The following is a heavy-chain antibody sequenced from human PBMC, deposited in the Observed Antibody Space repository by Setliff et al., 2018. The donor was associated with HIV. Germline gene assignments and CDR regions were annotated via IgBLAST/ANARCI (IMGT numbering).Heavy chain of an antibody. D-gene: IGHD1-1*01. CDR1: GASISSTSYY. Sequence: SETLSLTCAVSGASISSTSYYWGWVRQPPGKGLEWIGSIYYSGSTYYNPSLKSRLTISVDTSTNKFSLKLSSVTAADTAVYYCARLRGLNLEPFDYWGQGTLVTVSS. CDR3: ARLRGLNLEPFDY. J-gene: IGHJ4*02. CDR2: IYYSGST. V-gene: IGHV4-39*01.